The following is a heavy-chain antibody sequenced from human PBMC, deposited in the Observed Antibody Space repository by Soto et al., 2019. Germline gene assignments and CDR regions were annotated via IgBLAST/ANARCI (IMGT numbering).Heavy chain of an antibody. V-gene: IGHV3-7*01. D-gene: IGHD6-19*01. CDR1: GFTFSRYW. Sequence: GGSLILSCAASGFTFSRYWMSWVRQAPGKGLEWVANIKQDGSEKYYVDSVKGRFTISRDNAKNSLYLQMNSLRAEDTAVYYCARDLGYSSGWYDYCGQGTLVTVSS. J-gene: IGHJ4*02. CDR3: ARDLGYSSGWYDY. CDR2: IKQDGSEK.